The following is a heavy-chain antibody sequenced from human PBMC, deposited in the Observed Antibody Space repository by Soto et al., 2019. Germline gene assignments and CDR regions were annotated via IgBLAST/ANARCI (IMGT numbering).Heavy chain of an antibody. Sequence: PGGSLRLSCVGTGLNFDDFAMHWVRQAPGKGLEWVSGITWNSRVLAYADSVKGRFTISRDNARNSLYLQMDSLRDEDTALYYCAKVTTPARWADIFDYWGQGTLVTVS. D-gene: IGHD2-2*01. CDR1: GLNFDDFA. CDR2: ITWNSRVL. CDR3: AKVTTPARWADIFDY. V-gene: IGHV3-9*01. J-gene: IGHJ4*02.